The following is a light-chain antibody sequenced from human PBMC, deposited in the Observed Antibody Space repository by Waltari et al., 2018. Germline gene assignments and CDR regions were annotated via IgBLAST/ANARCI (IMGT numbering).Light chain of an antibody. CDR2: AAS. V-gene: IGKV1-9*01. CDR1: QGISTY. CDR3: QQYYRYYT. Sequence: IQLTQSPSSLSASVGDRVTITCRSSQGISTYLAWYQQKPGEAPKLLIYAASTLQSGVPSRFSGSGSGTEFTLAINNLQPEDFATYYCQQYYRYYTFGQGTKLEIK. J-gene: IGKJ2*01.